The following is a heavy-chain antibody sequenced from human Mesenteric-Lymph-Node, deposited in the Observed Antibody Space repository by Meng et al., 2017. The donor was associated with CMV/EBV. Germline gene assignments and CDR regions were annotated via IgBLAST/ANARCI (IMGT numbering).Heavy chain of an antibody. CDR1: GYTFTSNY. CDR3: ATDQLVRGVINHALDY. J-gene: IGHJ4*02. Sequence: GYTFTSNYIHWVRQAPGQGLEWMGIINPNGGSTTYAQKFQGRVTMTRDTSTSTLYMELSSLRSEDTAVYYCATDQLVRGVINHALDYWGQGTLVTVSS. D-gene: IGHD3-10*01. V-gene: IGHV1-46*01. CDR2: INPNGGST.